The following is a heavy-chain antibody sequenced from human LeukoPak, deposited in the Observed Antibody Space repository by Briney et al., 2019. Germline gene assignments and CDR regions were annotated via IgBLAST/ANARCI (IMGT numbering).Heavy chain of an antibody. D-gene: IGHD4-23*01. CDR2: IYPGDSDT. CDR1: GYTFITYW. J-gene: IGHJ3*02. Sequence: KVSCKASGYTFITYWIGWVRQMPGKGLEWMGIIYPGDSDTRYSPSFQGQVTISADKSISTAYLHWSSLKASDTAIYYCARPDDYGGKPAAFDIWGQGTLVTVSS. CDR3: ARPDDYGGKPAAFDI. V-gene: IGHV5-51*01.